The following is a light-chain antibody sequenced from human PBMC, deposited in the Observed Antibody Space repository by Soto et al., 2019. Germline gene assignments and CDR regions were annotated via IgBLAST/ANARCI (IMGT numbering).Light chain of an antibody. J-gene: IGKJ4*02. V-gene: IGKV3-11*01. CDR3: QQRGSCPWLS. Sequence: EIVLKQSPGTLSLSPGERATLSCRTSQTVNNYLAWYQQKPGQAPRLVIYDASNRATGIPARFSGSGSGTYFTLTINSPATEDSAFYYCQQRGSCPWLSCGGGTGVDIK. CDR1: QTVNNY. CDR2: DAS.